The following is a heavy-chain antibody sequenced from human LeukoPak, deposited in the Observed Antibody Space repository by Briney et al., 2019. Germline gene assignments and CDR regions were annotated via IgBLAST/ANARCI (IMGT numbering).Heavy chain of an antibody. CDR1: GFTFSSYG. D-gene: IGHD5-18*01. CDR3: AIGLSCTAMVHCAFDI. V-gene: IGHV3-23*01. CDR2: ISGSGGST. J-gene: IGHJ3*02. Sequence: GGSLRLSCAASGFTFSSYGMSWVRQAPGKGLEWVSAISGSGGSTYYADSVKGRFTISRDNSKNTLYLQMNSLRAEDTAVYYCAIGLSCTAMVHCAFDIWGQGTMVTVSS.